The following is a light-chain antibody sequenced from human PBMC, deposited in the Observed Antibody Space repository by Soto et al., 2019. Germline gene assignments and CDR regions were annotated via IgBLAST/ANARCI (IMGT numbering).Light chain of an antibody. J-gene: IGKJ4*01. Sequence: AIQLTQSPSSLSAFVGDRVTITCRASQGFSSALAWYQQKPGKPPKLLMYDASSLESGVPPRFSGSGSGTDFSLTIGSLQPEDFATYYCQQFNLFGGGTKVEIK. CDR2: DAS. CDR3: QQFNL. CDR1: QGFSSA. V-gene: IGKV1-13*02.